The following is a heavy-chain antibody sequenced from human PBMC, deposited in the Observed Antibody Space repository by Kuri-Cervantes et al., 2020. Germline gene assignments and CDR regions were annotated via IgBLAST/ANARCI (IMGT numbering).Heavy chain of an antibody. V-gene: IGHV4-4*02. Sequence: SETLSLTCAVSGGSISSSNCWSWVRQPPGKGLEWIGEIYHSGSTNYNPSLKSRLTITVDTSKNQFSLKLSSVTAADTAVYYCAGLAGWGHYYYYYMDVWGKGTAVTVSS. J-gene: IGHJ6*03. CDR2: IYHSGST. CDR3: AGLAGWGHYYYYYMDV. CDR1: GGSISSSNC. D-gene: IGHD3-16*01.